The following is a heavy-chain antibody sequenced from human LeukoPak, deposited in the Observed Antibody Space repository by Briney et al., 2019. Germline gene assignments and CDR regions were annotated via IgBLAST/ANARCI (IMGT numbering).Heavy chain of an antibody. CDR3: ARGPTRAAGFPSFDY. CDR2: INHSGNT. CDR1: GGSFSGYY. D-gene: IGHD6-13*01. J-gene: IGHJ4*02. V-gene: IGHV4-34*01. Sequence: SETLSLTCAVYGGSFSGYYWSWIRQPPGKGLEWIGEINHSGNTNYNPSLKSRVTISVDTSKNQFSLKLSSVTAADTAVYYCARGPTRAAGFPSFDYWGQGTLVTVSS.